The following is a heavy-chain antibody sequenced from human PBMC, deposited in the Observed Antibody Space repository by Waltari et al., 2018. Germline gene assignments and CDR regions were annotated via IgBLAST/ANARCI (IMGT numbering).Heavy chain of an antibody. J-gene: IGHJ4*02. CDR1: GYAITSGYY. CDR3: ATMSPAVDY. V-gene: IGHV4-38-2*01. Sequence: QVQLQESGPGLVKPSETLSLTCAVSGYAITSGYYWGWIRQPPWKGLEWIGSIYHSGKTYSNPSLKSRVTISVDTSNNQFSLKLSSVAAADTAVYYCATMSPAVDYWGQGTLVTVSS. CDR2: IYHSGKT.